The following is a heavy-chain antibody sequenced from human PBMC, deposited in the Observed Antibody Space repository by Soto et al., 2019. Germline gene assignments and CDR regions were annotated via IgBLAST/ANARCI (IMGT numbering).Heavy chain of an antibody. J-gene: IGHJ6*02. D-gene: IGHD4-17*01. CDR2: INPNSGGT. CDR3: AISYGDYPYYYYGMDV. V-gene: IGHV1-2*04. Sequence: GASVKVSCKASGYTFTGYYMHWVRQAPGQGLEWMGWINPNSGGTNYAQKFQGWVTMTRDTSISTAYMELSRLRSDDTAVYYCAISYGDYPYYYYGMDVWCQGTTVTVSS. CDR1: GYTFTGYY.